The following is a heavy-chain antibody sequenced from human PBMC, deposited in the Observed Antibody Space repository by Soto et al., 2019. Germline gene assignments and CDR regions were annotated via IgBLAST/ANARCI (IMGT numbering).Heavy chain of an antibody. V-gene: IGHV1-18*01. CDR2: ISTYNGHT. Sequence: ASVKVSCKASGYTFNTFGISWVRQAPGQGLEWMGWISTYNGHTKYAQKFEGRATMTTDTSTSTAYMELRSLRSDDTAVYYCARGSIVPLPNWFAPWGQGTLVTVSS. J-gene: IGHJ5*02. CDR1: GYTFNTFG. D-gene: IGHD2-15*01. CDR3: ARGSIVPLPNWFAP.